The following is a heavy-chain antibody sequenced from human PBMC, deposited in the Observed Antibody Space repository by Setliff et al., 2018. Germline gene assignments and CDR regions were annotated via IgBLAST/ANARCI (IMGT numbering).Heavy chain of an antibody. CDR3: AKQGDLAFDY. V-gene: IGHV1-2*02. D-gene: IGHD3-16*01. J-gene: IGHJ4*02. CDR2: IDPKSGRT. Sequence: ASVKVSCKTSGYSFVGYYIYWMRQAPGQGPEWMGWIDPKSGRTKYAVKFQGRVTMTRDTSINTIYMEVSSHTSDDTAMYYCAKQGDLAFDYWGQGTQVTVSS. CDR1: GYSFVGYY.